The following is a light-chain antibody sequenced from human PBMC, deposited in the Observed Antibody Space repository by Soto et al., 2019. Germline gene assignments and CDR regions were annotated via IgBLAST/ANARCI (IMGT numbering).Light chain of an antibody. CDR1: QSIRSW. V-gene: IGKV1-5*01. CDR2: DAS. Sequence: DIQMTQSPATLSASVGDRVTITCRASQSIRSWLAWYQQKPGKAPKLLIYDASSLDSGVPSRFSGSGSGTEFTLTISSLQPDDFATYYCQHYKMYSPWTFGQGTKVDI. CDR3: QHYKMYSPWT. J-gene: IGKJ1*01.